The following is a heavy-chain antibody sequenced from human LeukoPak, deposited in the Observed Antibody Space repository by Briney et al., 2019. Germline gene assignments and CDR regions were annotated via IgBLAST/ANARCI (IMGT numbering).Heavy chain of an antibody. V-gene: IGHV3-23*01. D-gene: IGHD2-8*01. J-gene: IGHJ4*02. CDR3: AKDRTIVLMVYDPLFDY. CDR1: GFTFSSYA. CDR2: ISGSGGST. Sequence: GGSLRLPCAASGFTFSSYAMSWVRQAPGKGLEWVSAISGSGGSTYYADSVKGRFTISRDNSKNTLYLQMNSLRAEDTAVYYCAKDRTIVLMVYDPLFDYWGQGTLVTVSS.